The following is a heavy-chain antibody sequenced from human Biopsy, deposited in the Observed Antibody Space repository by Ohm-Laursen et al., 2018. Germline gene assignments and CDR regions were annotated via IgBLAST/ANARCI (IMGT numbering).Heavy chain of an antibody. Sequence: GSLRLSCAASGFVVSGTQMSWVRQAPRKGLEWVSVIYSGGSTYYADSVKGRFTISRDESKNTLYLQMNRLRAEDTAVYHCARATYSSGHKIDSWGQGTLVTVSS. CDR1: GFVVSGTQ. CDR2: IYSGGST. CDR3: ARATYSSGHKIDS. V-gene: IGHV3-53*01. J-gene: IGHJ4*02. D-gene: IGHD6-25*01.